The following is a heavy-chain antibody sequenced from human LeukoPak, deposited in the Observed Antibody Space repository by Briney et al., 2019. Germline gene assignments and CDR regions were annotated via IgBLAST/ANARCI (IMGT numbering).Heavy chain of an antibody. V-gene: IGHV1-58*02. D-gene: IGHD6-13*01. J-gene: IGHJ4*02. CDR2: IVVGSGNT. Sequence: TSVKVSCKASGFTFTSSAMQWARQARGQRLEWIGWIVVGSGNTNYAQKFQERVTITRDMSTSTAYMELSSLRSEDTAVYYCAVSGIAAAGKGEVGFDYWGQGTLVTVSS. CDR3: AVSGIAAAGKGEVGFDY. CDR1: GFTFTSSA.